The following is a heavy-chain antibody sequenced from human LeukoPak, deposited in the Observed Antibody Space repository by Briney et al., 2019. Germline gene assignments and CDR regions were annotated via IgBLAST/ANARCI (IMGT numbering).Heavy chain of an antibody. CDR3: ARHALSGWYTPHFNY. CDR1: GGSVTSYY. Sequence: SETLSLTCTVSGGSVTSYYWSWIRQPPGKGLEWIGYIYYSGSPNYNPSLKSRVTISVDTSKNQFSLRLSSVTAADTAVYYCARHALSGWYTPHFNYWGQGTLVTVSS. CDR2: IYYSGSP. J-gene: IGHJ4*02. D-gene: IGHD6-19*01. V-gene: IGHV4-59*08.